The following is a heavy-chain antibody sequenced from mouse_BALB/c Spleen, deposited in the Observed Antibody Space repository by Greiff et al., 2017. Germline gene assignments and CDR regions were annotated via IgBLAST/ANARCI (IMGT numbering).Heavy chain of an antibody. CDR3: ARGPPLHGYFDV. Sequence: EVKLVESGGGLVKPGGSLKLSCAASGFTFSSYAMSWVRQTPEKRLEWVASISSGGSTYYPDSVKGRFTISRDNARNILYLQMSSLRSEDTDIYYCARGPPLHGYFDVWGAGTTVTVSS. D-gene: IGHD2-12*01. CDR2: ISSGGST. V-gene: IGHV5-6-5*01. J-gene: IGHJ1*01. CDR1: GFTFSSYA.